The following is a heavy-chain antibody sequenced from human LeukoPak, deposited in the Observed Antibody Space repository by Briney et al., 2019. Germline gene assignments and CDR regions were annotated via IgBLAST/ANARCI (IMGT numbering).Heavy chain of an antibody. V-gene: IGHV3-30*18. D-gene: IGHD3-9*01. CDR1: GFTFTNYN. CDR2: ILYDGSKR. Sequence: GSLRLSCAASGFTFTNYNMHWVRQTPGKGLQWVAAILYDGSKRYYADSVKGRFSVYRDNSDYTLYLQMNNLKTEDTALYSCANFDGDSQAFHIWGLGTMVTVSS. CDR3: ANFDGDSQAFHI. J-gene: IGHJ3*02.